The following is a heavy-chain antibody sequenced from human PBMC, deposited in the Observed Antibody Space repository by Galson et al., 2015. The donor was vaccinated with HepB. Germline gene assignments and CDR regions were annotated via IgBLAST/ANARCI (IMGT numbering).Heavy chain of an antibody. Sequence: SEPLSLTCAIYGGSFSDYYWSWIRQPPGRSLEWIGEINHSGSTNYNPSLKSRVTISLDTSKNRFSLKLSSVTAADTAVYYCARAVYYDFWNGFGPWGQGTLVTVSS. D-gene: IGHD3-3*01. CDR1: GGSFSDYY. J-gene: IGHJ5*02. CDR2: INHSGST. CDR3: ARAVYYDFWNGFGP. V-gene: IGHV4-34*01.